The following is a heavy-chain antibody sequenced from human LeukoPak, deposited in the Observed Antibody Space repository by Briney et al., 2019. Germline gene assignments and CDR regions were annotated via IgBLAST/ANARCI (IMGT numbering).Heavy chain of an antibody. CDR2: MNPNSGNT. CDR3: ARDSIMSTVTTDY. V-gene: IGHV1-8*03. CDR1: GYTFTTYD. D-gene: IGHD4-11*01. J-gene: IGHJ4*02. Sequence: ASVKVSCKAFGYTFTTYDINWVRQATGQGLEWMGWMNPNSGNTGYAQKFRGRVTITRNTSISTAYMELSSLGSEDTAVYYCARDSIMSTVTTDYWGQGTLVTVSS.